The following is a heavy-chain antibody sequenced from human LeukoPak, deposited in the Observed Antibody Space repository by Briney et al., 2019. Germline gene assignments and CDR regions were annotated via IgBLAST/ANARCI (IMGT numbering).Heavy chain of an antibody. CDR2: ISGSSSLM. Sequence: GGSLRLSCAASGFSFSPYGMSWVRQSPGMGLEWVSYISGSSSLMYYADSVKGRFTISRDNAKNSLFLQMNSLKVEDTAVYYCAREVDYFDSSNFYPHLRFDPWGQGTLVIVSS. D-gene: IGHD3-22*01. CDR3: AREVDYFDSSNFYPHLRFDP. V-gene: IGHV3-48*04. J-gene: IGHJ5*02. CDR1: GFSFSPYG.